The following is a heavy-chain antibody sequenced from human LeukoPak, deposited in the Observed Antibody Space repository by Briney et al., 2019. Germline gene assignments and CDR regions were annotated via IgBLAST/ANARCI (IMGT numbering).Heavy chain of an antibody. CDR3: ARDSDIAVAGTTGDY. J-gene: IGHJ4*02. CDR2: INPSGGST. D-gene: IGHD6-19*01. V-gene: IGHV1-46*01. Sequence: ASVKVSCKASGYTFTSYYMHWVRQAPGQGLEWMGIINPSGGSTSYARKFQGRVTMTRDTSTSTVYMELSSLRSEDTAVYYCARDSDIAVAGTTGDYWGQGTLVTVSS. CDR1: GYTFTSYY.